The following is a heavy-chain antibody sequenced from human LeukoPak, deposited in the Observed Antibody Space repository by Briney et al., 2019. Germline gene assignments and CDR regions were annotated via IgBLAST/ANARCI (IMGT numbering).Heavy chain of an antibody. CDR3: ARDSPAGTSWRSEPTFDY. J-gene: IGHJ4*02. CDR2: IKEEGRTT. V-gene: IGHV3-7*04. CDR1: GFSFSRFW. Sequence: PGGSLRLSCAASGFSFSRFWMSWVRQAPGKGLEWVADIKEEGRTTYYVDSVKGRFTISRDNAKNALYLQMNSLRAEDTAVYYCARDSPAGTSWRSEPTFDYWGQGTLVTVTS. D-gene: IGHD2-2*01.